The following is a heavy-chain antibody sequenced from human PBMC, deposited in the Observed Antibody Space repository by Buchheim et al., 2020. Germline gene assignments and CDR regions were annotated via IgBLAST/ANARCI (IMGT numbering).Heavy chain of an antibody. V-gene: IGHV4-39*07. Sequence: HLQGSGPGLVRPSETLSLTCTVSGASINSGGYYWDWVRQPPGKGLEWVGHIYSGGSTYFNPSLKRRVTISFDASNNPISLMLTSVTAADTGTYYCARGSYQTGWRGFSYYSMDVWGQGT. D-gene: IGHD6-19*01. CDR3: ARGSYQTGWRGFSYYSMDV. CDR1: GASINSGGYY. CDR2: IYSGGST. J-gene: IGHJ6*02.